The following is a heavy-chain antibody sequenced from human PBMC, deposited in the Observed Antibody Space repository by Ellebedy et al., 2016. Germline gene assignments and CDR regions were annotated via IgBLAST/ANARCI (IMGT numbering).Heavy chain of an antibody. CDR2: ISGNSRYI. CDR3: AKYGLEAR. V-gene: IGHV3-21*06. CDR1: GFTFSSFS. J-gene: IGHJ4*02. D-gene: IGHD3-3*01. Sequence: GESLKISXAASGFTFSSFSINWVRQAPGKGLEWISSISGNSRYIYYRESVKGRFTISRDNAKNSLYLQMDSLRVEDTGAYYCAKYGLEARWGQGTLVTVSS.